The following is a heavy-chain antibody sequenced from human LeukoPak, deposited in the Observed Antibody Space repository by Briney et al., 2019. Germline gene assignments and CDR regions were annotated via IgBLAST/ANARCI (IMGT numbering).Heavy chain of an antibody. Sequence: GGSLRLSCAASGFTFSSYAMSWVRQAPGKGLEWVSAISGSGGNTYYADSVKGRFTISRDNSKNTLYLQMNSLRAEDTAVYYCAKVMTPVTVVHYWGQGSLVTVSS. D-gene: IGHD4-17*01. CDR1: GFTFSSYA. J-gene: IGHJ4*02. V-gene: IGHV3-23*01. CDR3: AKVMTPVTVVHY. CDR2: ISGSGGNT.